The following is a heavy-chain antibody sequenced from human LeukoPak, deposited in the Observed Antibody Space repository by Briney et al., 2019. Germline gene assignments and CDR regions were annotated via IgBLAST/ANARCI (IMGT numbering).Heavy chain of an antibody. V-gene: IGHV6-1*01. D-gene: IGHD2-2*01. CDR2: TYYRSTWYN. J-gene: IGHJ5*02. CDR1: GDSGSSNSGT. Sequence: SQTLSLTCAISGDSGSSNSGTWNWIRQSPSRGLGWLGRTYYRSTWYNDYEVSVRGRITVNPDTSKNQFSLHLNSVTPEDTAVYYCARRLTQYDCFDPWGQGILVTVSS. CDR3: ARRLTQYDCFDP.